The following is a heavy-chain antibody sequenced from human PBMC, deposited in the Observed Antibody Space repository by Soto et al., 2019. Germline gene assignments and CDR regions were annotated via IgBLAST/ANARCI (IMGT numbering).Heavy chain of an antibody. Sequence: QVQLQESGPGLVKPSGTLSLTCAVSGGSISSSNWWSWVRQPPGKGLEWIGEIYHSGSTNYNPSLKSRVTISVDKSKNPCSLKLSSVTAADTAVYYCARGLGYSSSWYAMDYWGQGTLVTVSS. CDR1: GGSISSSNW. CDR3: ARGLGYSSSWYAMDY. D-gene: IGHD6-13*01. V-gene: IGHV4-4*02. J-gene: IGHJ4*02. CDR2: IYHSGST.